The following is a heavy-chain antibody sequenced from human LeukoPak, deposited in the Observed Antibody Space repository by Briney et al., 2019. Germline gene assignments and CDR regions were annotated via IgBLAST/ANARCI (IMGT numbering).Heavy chain of an antibody. CDR3: AELGITMIGGV. Sequence: GGSLRLSCAAYGFTFSSYGMNWDRQAQGKGREWVSYIGSVSSTIYYADSVKGRFTISRDNAKNSLYLQMNSLRAEDTAVYYCAELGITMIGGVWGKGTTVTISS. D-gene: IGHD3-10*02. CDR1: GFTFSSYG. J-gene: IGHJ6*04. V-gene: IGHV3-48*01. CDR2: IGSVSSTI.